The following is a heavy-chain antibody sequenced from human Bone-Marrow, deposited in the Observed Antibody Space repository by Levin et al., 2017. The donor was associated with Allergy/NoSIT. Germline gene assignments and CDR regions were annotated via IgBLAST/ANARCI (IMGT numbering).Heavy chain of an antibody. CDR1: GGSIRSNDYS. Sequence: SQTLSLTCAVSGGSIRSNDYSWSWIRQPPGKGLEWIGYIYDSGSTSYNPSLKSRVTISVDRSKNQFSLNLTSVTAADTAVSFCARGGAFCGGDCSTTYCYYCAMDVWGQGTTVTVSS. CDR2: IYDSGST. CDR3: ARGGAFCGGDCSTTYCYYCAMDV. J-gene: IGHJ6*02. V-gene: IGHV4-30-2*01. D-gene: IGHD2-21*02.